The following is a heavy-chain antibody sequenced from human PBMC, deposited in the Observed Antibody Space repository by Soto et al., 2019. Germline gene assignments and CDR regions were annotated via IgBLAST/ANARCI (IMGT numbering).Heavy chain of an antibody. CDR1: CVIVENFG. D-gene: IGHD1-26*01. CDR2: ISGSGFKK. CDR3: AKNQGVELVPLATVDWFDP. J-gene: IGHJ5*02. V-gene: IGHV3-23*01. Sequence: VGSLRLSSAASCVIVENFGTSWVRQTPGKGLEWISSISGSGFKKYYADSVKGRFTISRDNSKSTVYLELNNLSAEDTAVYHCAKNQGVELVPLATVDWFDPWGQGSVVTVSS.